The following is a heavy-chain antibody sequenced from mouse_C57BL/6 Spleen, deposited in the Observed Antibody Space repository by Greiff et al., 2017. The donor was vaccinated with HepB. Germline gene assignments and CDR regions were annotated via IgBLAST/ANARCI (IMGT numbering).Heavy chain of an antibody. CDR3: ARLGYYGSEAMDY. D-gene: IGHD1-1*01. CDR1: GYAFSSYW. J-gene: IGHJ4*01. Sequence: QVQLQQSGAELVKPGASVKISCKASGYAFSSYWMNWVKQRPGKGLEWIGQIYPGDGDTNYNGKFKGKATLTADKSSSTAYMQLSSLTSEDSAVYFCARLGYYGSEAMDYWGQGTSVTVSS. CDR2: IYPGDGDT. V-gene: IGHV1-80*01.